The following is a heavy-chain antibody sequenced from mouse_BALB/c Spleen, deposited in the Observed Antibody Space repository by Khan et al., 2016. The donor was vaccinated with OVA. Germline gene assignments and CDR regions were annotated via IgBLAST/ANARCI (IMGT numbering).Heavy chain of an antibody. V-gene: IGHV1-31*01. CDR2: IDPFSGGT. J-gene: IGHJ3*01. Sequence: VQLQQSGPELMKPGASVKISCKASGYSFTSYYIHWVMQSPGKSLEWIGYIDPFSGGTTYNQKFKGKATLTVDKSSSTAYIQLSNLTSEDSAVYYCTRHGYVGWFTYWGQGTLVTVSA. CDR1: GYSFTSYY. CDR3: TRHGYVGWFTY. D-gene: IGHD2-2*01.